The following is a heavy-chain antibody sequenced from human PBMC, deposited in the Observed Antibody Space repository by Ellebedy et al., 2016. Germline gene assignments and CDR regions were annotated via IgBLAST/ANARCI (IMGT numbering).Heavy chain of an antibody. D-gene: IGHD3-16*01. V-gene: IGHV3-66*01. CDR3: ARDSRRWDLDY. CDR2: IYSGGTT. Sequence: GESLKISXAASGLTVSNNYMNWVRQAPGKGLEWVSVIYSGGTTYYADSVKGRFTISRDNSKNTVYLQMNSLRAEDTAVYYCARDSRRWDLDYWGQGARVTVSS. CDR1: GLTVSNNY. J-gene: IGHJ4*02.